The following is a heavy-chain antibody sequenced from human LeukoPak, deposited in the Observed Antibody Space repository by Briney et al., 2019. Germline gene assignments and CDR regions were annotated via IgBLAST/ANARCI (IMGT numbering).Heavy chain of an antibody. CDR1: GYTFTSYG. V-gene: IGHV1-18*01. J-gene: IGHJ5*02. Sequence: ASVKVSCKASGYTFTSYGISWVRQAPGQGLEWMGWIIAYNGNTNYAQKLQGRVTMTTDTSTSTAYMELSSLRSEDTAVYYCARDSGYSSGWYGPRYENWFDPWGQGTLVTVSS. D-gene: IGHD6-19*01. CDR3: ARDSGYSSGWYGPRYENWFDP. CDR2: IIAYNGNT.